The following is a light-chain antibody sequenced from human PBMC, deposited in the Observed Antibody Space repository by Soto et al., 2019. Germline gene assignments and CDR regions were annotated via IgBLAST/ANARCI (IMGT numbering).Light chain of an antibody. J-gene: IGKJ1*01. V-gene: IGKV1-5*01. CDR3: QQYSSHRT. CDR2: DAS. CDR1: QNVNDY. Sequence: DIQMTQTPSTLSASVGVRVTINCRASQNVNDYLAWYQQKPGNSPKVLIDDASTLESGVPSRFSGSGSGTEFTLTISGLQADDFATYYCQQYSSHRTFGQGTKVDI.